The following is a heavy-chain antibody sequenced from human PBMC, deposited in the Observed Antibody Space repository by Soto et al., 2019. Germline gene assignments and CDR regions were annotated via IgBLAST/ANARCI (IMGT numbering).Heavy chain of an antibody. V-gene: IGHV1-69*12. D-gene: IGHD4-17*01. CDR3: ARGYGSSPPRRRYYYGMDV. CDR2: IIPIFGTA. Sequence: QVQLVQSGAEVKKPGSSVKVSCKASGGTFSSYAISWVRQTPGQGLEWMGGIIPIFGTANYAQKFQGRVTITADESTSTAYMELSSLRSEDTAVYYCARGYGSSPPRRRYYYGMDVWGQGTTVTVSS. CDR1: GGTFSSYA. J-gene: IGHJ6*02.